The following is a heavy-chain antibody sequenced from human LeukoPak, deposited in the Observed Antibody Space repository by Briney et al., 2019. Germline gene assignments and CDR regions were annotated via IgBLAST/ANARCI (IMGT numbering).Heavy chain of an antibody. CDR2: IIPIFGTA. Sequence: GSSVKVSCKASGGTFSSYAISWVRQAPGQGLEWMGGIIPIFGTANYAQKFQGRVTITADESTSTAYMELSGLRSEDTAVYYCAMSGSYYLDYWGQGTLVTVSS. CDR3: AMSGSYYLDY. J-gene: IGHJ4*02. V-gene: IGHV1-69*01. CDR1: GGTFSSYA. D-gene: IGHD1-26*01.